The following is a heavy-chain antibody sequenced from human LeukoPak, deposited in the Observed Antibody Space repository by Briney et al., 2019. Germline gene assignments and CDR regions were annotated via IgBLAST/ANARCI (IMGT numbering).Heavy chain of an antibody. CDR1: GFTFSIYT. V-gene: IGHV3-21*01. Sequence: PGGSQTLLCTPCGFTFSIYTVNWARQARGEGLECLSYISSSSSYIYYADSLKGRFHIHRDYDMNSLYLQMNSLRAEDTAVYYCARELGAFDIWGQGTMVTVSS. J-gene: IGHJ3*02. D-gene: IGHD7-27*01. CDR3: ARELGAFDI. CDR2: ISSSSSYI.